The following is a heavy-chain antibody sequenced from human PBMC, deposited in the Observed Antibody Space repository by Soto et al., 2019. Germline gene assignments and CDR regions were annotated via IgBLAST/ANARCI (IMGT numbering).Heavy chain of an antibody. CDR3: VMVDNYVTPTPQDT. CDR1: GYIFVNYG. D-gene: IGHD3-16*01. J-gene: IGHJ6*02. Sequence: QVQLVQSGDEVKKPGASVKVSGKASGYIFVNYGIAWVRQAPGQGLEWMGWISPYTGNTNSTTKVQGRLTITTDTSTSPVYMDLGSLTSDDTAVYYCVMVDNYVTPTPQDTWGQGTTVTVSS. V-gene: IGHV1-18*01. CDR2: ISPYTGNT.